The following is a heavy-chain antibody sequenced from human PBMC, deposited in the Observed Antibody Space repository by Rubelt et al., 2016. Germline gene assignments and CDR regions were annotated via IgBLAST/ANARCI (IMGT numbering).Heavy chain of an antibody. Sequence: SGFTFSSYAMSWVRQAPGKGLEWVSAISGSGGSTYYADSVKGRFTISRDNSKNTLYLQMNSLRAEDTAVYYCAREVTAVAASEFDYWGQGTLVTVSS. D-gene: IGHD6-19*01. CDR3: AREVTAVAASEFDY. V-gene: IGHV3-23*01. J-gene: IGHJ4*02. CDR1: GFTFSSYA. CDR2: ISGSGGST.